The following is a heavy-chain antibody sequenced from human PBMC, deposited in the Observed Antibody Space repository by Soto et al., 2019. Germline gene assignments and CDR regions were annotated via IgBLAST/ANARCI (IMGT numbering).Heavy chain of an antibody. Sequence: EVQLLESGGGLVQPGGSLRIYCAASGLTFSNYAMSWVRHAPGKGLEWVSSISGSGGSTYYADSVKGRFTISRDNSKNTLYLQMNSLRAEDTAVYYCAKDRLGVVGGSWGQGTLVTVSS. CDR2: ISGSGGST. V-gene: IGHV3-23*01. CDR1: GLTFSNYA. D-gene: IGHD1-26*01. J-gene: IGHJ5*02. CDR3: AKDRLGVVGGS.